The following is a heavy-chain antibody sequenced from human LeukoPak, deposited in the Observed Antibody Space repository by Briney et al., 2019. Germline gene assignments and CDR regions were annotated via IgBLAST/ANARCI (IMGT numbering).Heavy chain of an antibody. CDR2: IIPIFGTA. J-gene: IGHJ4*02. CDR3: ARGANYDFWSGYPLYY. D-gene: IGHD3-3*01. Sequence: RASVKVSCKASGGTFSSYAISWVRQAPGQGLEWMGGIIPIFGTANYAQKFQGRVTITTDESTSTAYMELSSLRSEDTAVYYCARGANYDFWSGYPLYYWGQGTLVTVSS. CDR1: GGTFSSYA. V-gene: IGHV1-69*05.